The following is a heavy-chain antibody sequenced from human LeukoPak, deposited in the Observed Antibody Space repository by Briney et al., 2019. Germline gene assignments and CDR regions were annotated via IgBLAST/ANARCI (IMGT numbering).Heavy chain of an antibody. CDR2: IYYSGST. D-gene: IGHD6-6*01. Sequence: SQTLSLTCTVSGGSISSYYWSWIRQPPGKGLEWIGYIYYSGSTNYNPSLKSRVTISVDTSKNQFSLKLSSVTAADTAVYYCATSIAARRRYYYYYYMDVWGKGTTVTVSS. CDR3: ATSIAARRRYYYYYYMDV. J-gene: IGHJ6*03. V-gene: IGHV4-59*01. CDR1: GGSISSYY.